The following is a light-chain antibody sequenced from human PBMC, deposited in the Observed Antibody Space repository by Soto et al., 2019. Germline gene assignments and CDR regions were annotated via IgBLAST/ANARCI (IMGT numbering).Light chain of an antibody. J-gene: IGKJ2*01. V-gene: IGKV3-15*01. CDR3: QQGHDWPLT. CDR2: GAS. CDR1: QSITSE. Sequence: EIVMTQSPATLSVSPGERATLSCRASQSITSELAWYQPKPGQPPRLLVYGASTRATGVPARFTGSGSGSEFTLTINGLQSEDFAVYYCQQGHDWPLTFGQGTRLEI.